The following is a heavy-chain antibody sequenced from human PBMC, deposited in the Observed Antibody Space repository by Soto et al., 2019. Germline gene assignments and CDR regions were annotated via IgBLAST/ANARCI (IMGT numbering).Heavy chain of an antibody. CDR3: ARDKTEYSGPYDMQRYYYYYMDV. CDR2: FSSSSSTI. D-gene: IGHD5-12*01. Sequence: GGSLRLSCAASGFTFSSYSMNWVRQAPGKGLEWVSYFSSSSSTIYYADSVKGRFTISRDNAKNSLYLQMNSLRAEDTAVYYCARDKTEYSGPYDMQRYYYYYMDVWGKGTTVTVSS. CDR1: GFTFSSYS. V-gene: IGHV3-48*01. J-gene: IGHJ6*03.